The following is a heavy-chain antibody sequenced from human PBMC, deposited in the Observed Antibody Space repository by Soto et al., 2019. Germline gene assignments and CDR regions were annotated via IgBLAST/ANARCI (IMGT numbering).Heavy chain of an antibody. CDR2: IGTAGDT. CDR3: AKSQEIGTHFFDS. CDR1: GFTFSGFD. V-gene: IGHV3-13*01. Sequence: GGSLRLSCAASGFTFSGFDMHWVRQPTGKGLEWVSSIGTAGDTYYAVSVKGRFTISRDNAKNSLSLQMNSLSAGDMAVYFCAKSQEIGTHFFDSWGQGTQVTVSS. D-gene: IGHD6-13*01. J-gene: IGHJ4*02.